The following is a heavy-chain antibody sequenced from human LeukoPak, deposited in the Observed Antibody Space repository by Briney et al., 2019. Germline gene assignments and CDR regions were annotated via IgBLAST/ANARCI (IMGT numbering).Heavy chain of an antibody. Sequence: PGGSLRLSCAASGFTFSSYAMSWVRQAPGKGLEWVSAISGSGGSTYYADSVKGRFTISRDNSKNTLYLQMNSLRAEDTAVYYCAKDGGLRGELHKDPFDYWGQGTLVTVSS. J-gene: IGHJ4*02. V-gene: IGHV3-23*01. CDR3: AKDGGLRGELHKDPFDY. CDR1: GFTFSSYA. D-gene: IGHD1-26*01. CDR2: ISGSGGST.